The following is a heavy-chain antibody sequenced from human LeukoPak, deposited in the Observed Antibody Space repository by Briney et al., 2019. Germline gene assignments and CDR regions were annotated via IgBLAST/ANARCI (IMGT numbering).Heavy chain of an antibody. J-gene: IGHJ4*02. CDR3: AKAHHYYDSSGYGY. CDR2: ISGSGGST. V-gene: IGHV3-23*01. D-gene: IGHD3-22*01. Sequence: GGSLRLSCAASGFTFSSYAMSWVRQAPGKGLEWVSAISGSGGSTYYADSVKGRFTISRDNSKNTLYLQMNSLRAEDTAVYYCAKAHHYYDSSGYGYWGQGTLVTVSS. CDR1: GFTFSSYA.